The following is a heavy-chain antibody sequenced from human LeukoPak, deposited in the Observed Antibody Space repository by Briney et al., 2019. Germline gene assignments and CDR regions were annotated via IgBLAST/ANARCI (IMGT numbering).Heavy chain of an antibody. V-gene: IGHV4-39*07. D-gene: IGHD6-13*01. CDR1: GGSISSSSYY. CDR3: ARGVGSSWYLNWFDP. J-gene: IGHJ5*02. Sequence: PSETLSLTCTVSGGSISSSSYYWGWIRQPPGKGLEWIGSIYYSGSTYYNPSLKSRVTISVDTSKNQFSLKLSSVTAADTAVYYCARGVGSSWYLNWFDPWGQGTLVTVSS. CDR2: IYYSGST.